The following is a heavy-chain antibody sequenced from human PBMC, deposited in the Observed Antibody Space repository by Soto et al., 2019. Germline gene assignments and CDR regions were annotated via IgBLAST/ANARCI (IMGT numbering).Heavy chain of an antibody. CDR1: GFTFDDYA. Sequence: EVQLVESGGGLVQPGRSLRLSCAASGFTFDDYAMHWVRQAPGKGLEWVSGISWNSGSIGYADSVKGRFTISRDNAKNSLYLQMNSLRAEDTALYYCAKDIRSGLAANLDYWGQGTLVTVSS. J-gene: IGHJ4*02. D-gene: IGHD6-13*01. CDR3: AKDIRSGLAANLDY. V-gene: IGHV3-9*01. CDR2: ISWNSGSI.